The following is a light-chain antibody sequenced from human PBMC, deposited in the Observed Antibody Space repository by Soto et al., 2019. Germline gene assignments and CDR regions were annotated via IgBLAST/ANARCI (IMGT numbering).Light chain of an antibody. J-gene: IGKJ1*01. CDR2: AAS. CDR1: QGIGNF. Sequence: DIEMTQSPSSLSASLGDTVTITCRASQGIGNFLAWYQQKPGDVPKLLIYAASTVQSGGPSRFSGSGSGTDFTLTISSLQPEDFATYFCQQSYSKSVTFGQGTKVDIK. V-gene: IGKV1-27*01. CDR3: QQSYSKSVT.